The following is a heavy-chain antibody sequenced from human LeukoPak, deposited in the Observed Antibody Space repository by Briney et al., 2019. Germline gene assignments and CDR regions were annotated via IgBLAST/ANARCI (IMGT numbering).Heavy chain of an antibody. Sequence: SETLSLTCTVPGGSISSSSYYWGWIRPPPGKGLEWIGTIYYSGNTYYNPSLKSRVTISVDTSKNQFSLKLSSVTAADTALYYCARQMYYYDSGSYNYYYYMDVWGKGTTVTVSS. CDR2: IYYSGNT. CDR1: GGSISSSSYY. D-gene: IGHD3-10*01. V-gene: IGHV4-39*01. CDR3: ARQMYYYDSGSYNYYYYMDV. J-gene: IGHJ6*03.